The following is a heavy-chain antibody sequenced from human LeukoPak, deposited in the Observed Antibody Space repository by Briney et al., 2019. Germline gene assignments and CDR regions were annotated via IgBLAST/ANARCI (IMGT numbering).Heavy chain of an antibody. CDR3: VKELDSSGYFDF. D-gene: IGHD3-22*01. V-gene: IGHV3-23*01. J-gene: IGHJ4*02. Sequence: PGGSLRLSCAASGFTFRNYAMSWVRQAPGKGLERVSAISGSGGSTYYADSVKGRFTISRDNSKNTLYLQMNSLRAEDTAVYYCVKELDSSGYFDFWGQGTLVTVSS. CDR1: GFTFRNYA. CDR2: ISGSGGST.